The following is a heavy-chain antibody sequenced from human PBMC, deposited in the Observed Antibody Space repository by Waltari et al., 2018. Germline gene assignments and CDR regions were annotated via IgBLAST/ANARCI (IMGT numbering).Heavy chain of an antibody. V-gene: IGHV3-23*01. CDR2: ISGSGGST. D-gene: IGHD3-10*01. CDR3: AKGYYGSGRYFDY. CDR1: GFTFSSYA. Sequence: EVQLLESGGGLVQPGGSLRLSCAASGFTFSSYAMSGVRQAPGTGLEWVSAISGSGGSTYYADSVKGRFTISRDNSKNTLYLQMNSLRAEDTAVYYCAKGYYGSGRYFDYWGQGTLVTVSS. J-gene: IGHJ4*02.